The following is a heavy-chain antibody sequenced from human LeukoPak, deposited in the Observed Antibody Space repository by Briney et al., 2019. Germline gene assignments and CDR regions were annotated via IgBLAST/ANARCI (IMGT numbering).Heavy chain of an antibody. CDR3: AKDPSMAGTAEYFDY. V-gene: IGHV3-23*01. CDR1: GFTFSNYA. CDR2: ISGSGSNT. J-gene: IGHJ4*02. Sequence: GGSLRLSCATSGFTFSNYAMSWVRQAPGKGLDWVSTISGSGSNTYYADSVEGRFAISRDNSKNTLYLQMNSLRAEDTAVYYCAKDPSMAGTAEYFDYWGQGTLVTVSS. D-gene: IGHD6-6*01.